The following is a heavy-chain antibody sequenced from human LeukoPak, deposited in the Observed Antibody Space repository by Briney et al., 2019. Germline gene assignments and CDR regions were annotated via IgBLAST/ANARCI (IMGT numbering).Heavy chain of an antibody. CDR3: ARGARGDPGDY. Sequence: GGSLRLSCAASGFTFSSYAMHWVRQAPGKGLEWVAVISYDGSNKYYADSVKGRFTISRDNSKNTLYLQMNSLRAEDTAVYYCARGARGDPGDYWGQGTLVTVSS. D-gene: IGHD4-17*01. CDR2: ISYDGSNK. J-gene: IGHJ4*02. V-gene: IGHV3-30-3*01. CDR1: GFTFSSYA.